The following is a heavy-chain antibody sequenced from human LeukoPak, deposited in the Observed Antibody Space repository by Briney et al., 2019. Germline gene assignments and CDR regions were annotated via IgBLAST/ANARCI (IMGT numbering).Heavy chain of an antibody. D-gene: IGHD3-22*01. CDR1: GGHISTYY. CDR2: IYYSGST. J-gene: IGHJ4*02. V-gene: IGHV4-59*01. Sequence: SETLSLTCTVSGGHISTYYWSWIRQAPGKGLEWIGYIYYSGSTKYNPSLKSRVTISVDTPKNQFSLKLSSVTAADTAVYFCARGITDSIWYLDYWGQGTLVTVSS. CDR3: ARGITDSIWYLDY.